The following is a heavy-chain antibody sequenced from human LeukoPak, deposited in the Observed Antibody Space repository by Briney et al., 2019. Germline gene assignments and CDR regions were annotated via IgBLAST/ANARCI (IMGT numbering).Heavy chain of an antibody. CDR1: GGSISSGGYY. V-gene: IGHV4-31*03. D-gene: IGHD2-2*01. Sequence: SQTLSLTCTVSGGSISSGGYYWSWIRQHPGKGLEWIGYIYYSGSTYYNPSLKSRVTISVDTSKNQFSLRLTSVTAADTAVYYCAGTPYCSSDNCYRFYNGNDALNIWGQGAKVTVSS. CDR2: IYYSGST. CDR3: AGTPYCSSDNCYRFYNGNDALNI. J-gene: IGHJ3*02.